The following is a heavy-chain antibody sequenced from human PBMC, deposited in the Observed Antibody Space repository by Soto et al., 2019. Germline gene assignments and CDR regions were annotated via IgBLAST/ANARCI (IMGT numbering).Heavy chain of an antibody. CDR3: AKSQKWLVRGNWFDS. V-gene: IGHV3-23*01. Sequence: EVQVLESGGGLVQPGGSLRLSCAASGFTFDNYAMTWVRQAPGKGLEGVSGISGGGGGIFYADSVRGRFTISRDNSNNTVYLQMNNLRAEDTAVYYCAKSQKWLVRGNWFDSWGQGSLVTVSS. CDR1: GFTFDNYA. D-gene: IGHD6-19*01. CDR2: ISGGGGGI. J-gene: IGHJ5*01.